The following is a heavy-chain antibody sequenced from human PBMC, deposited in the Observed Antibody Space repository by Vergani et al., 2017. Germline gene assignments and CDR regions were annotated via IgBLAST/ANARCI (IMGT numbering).Heavy chain of an antibody. CDR3: ARDISGGYYDSSGYLNAFDI. Sequence: QVQLQESGPGLVKPSQTLSLTCTVSGGSISSGDYYWSWIRQPPGKGLEWIGYIHYSGSTYYNPSLKSRVTISVDTSKNQFSLKLSSVTAADTAVYYCARDISGGYYDSSGYLNAFDIWGQGTMVTVSS. CDR1: GGSISSGDYY. V-gene: IGHV4-30-4*08. J-gene: IGHJ3*02. D-gene: IGHD3-22*01. CDR2: IHYSGST.